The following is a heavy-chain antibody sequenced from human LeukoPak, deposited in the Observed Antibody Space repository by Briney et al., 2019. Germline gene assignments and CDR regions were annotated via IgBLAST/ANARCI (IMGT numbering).Heavy chain of an antibody. V-gene: IGHV3-33*01. CDR3: AREEDYSDTSGHYFFDY. Sequence: PGRALRLSCAASGFTFAGFGMHWVRQAPGKGLEWVAVIWYDGSNKFYGDSVRGRFTISRDNSMNTLYLQMNSLRAEDTAVYYCAREEDYSDTSGHYFFDYWGQGTLVTVSS. J-gene: IGHJ4*02. D-gene: IGHD3-22*01. CDR2: IWYDGSNK. CDR1: GFTFAGFG.